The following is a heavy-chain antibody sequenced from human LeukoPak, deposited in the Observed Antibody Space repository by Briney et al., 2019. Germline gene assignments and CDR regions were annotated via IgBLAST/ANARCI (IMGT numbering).Heavy chain of an antibody. CDR1: GGTFSSYA. V-gene: IGHV1-69*05. CDR2: IIPIFGTA. Sequence: GASVKVSCKASGGTFSSYAISWVRQAPGQGLEWMGGIIPIFGTANYAQKFQGRVTITRNTSISTAYMELSSLRSEDTAVYYCARGSKENTIAAAGTGRSNWFDPWGQGTLVTVSS. J-gene: IGHJ5*02. D-gene: IGHD6-13*01. CDR3: ARGSKENTIAAAGTGRSNWFDP.